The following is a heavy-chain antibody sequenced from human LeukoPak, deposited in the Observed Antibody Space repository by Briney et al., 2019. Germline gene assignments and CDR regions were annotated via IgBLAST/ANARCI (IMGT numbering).Heavy chain of an antibody. D-gene: IGHD4-23*01. CDR3: TFDYGGNTGYFQH. CDR1: GFTFGDYA. V-gene: IGHV3-49*04. CDR2: IRSKTYGGTT. J-gene: IGHJ1*01. Sequence: GGSLRLSCTASGFTFGDYALTWVRQAPGKGLEWVSFIRSKTYGGTTEYAASAKGRFTISRDDSKSIAYLQMNSLKTEDTAVYYCTFDYGGNTGYFQHWGQGTLVTVSS.